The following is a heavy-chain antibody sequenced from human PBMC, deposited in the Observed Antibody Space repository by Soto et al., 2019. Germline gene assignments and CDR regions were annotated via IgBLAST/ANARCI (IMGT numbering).Heavy chain of an antibody. CDR3: ATYYFGSGSYYRFDN. Sequence: ASVKVSCKASGYAFSFGFSWVRQAPGQGLEWMGWISASDGSTNSAQKFRGRVSLTTDTSTNTAYLDLLSLTSDDTAVYFCATYYFGSGSYYRFDNWGQGTLVTVSS. CDR1: GYAFSFG. V-gene: IGHV1-18*01. CDR2: ISASDGST. J-gene: IGHJ4*02. D-gene: IGHD3-10*01.